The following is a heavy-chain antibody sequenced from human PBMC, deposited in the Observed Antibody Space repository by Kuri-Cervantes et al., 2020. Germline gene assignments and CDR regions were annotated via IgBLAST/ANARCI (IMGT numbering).Heavy chain of an antibody. J-gene: IGHJ4*02. V-gene: IGHV3-15*01. CDR2: IKSKTDGGTT. CDR1: GFTFSNAW. D-gene: IGHD2-15*01. Sequence: GESLKISCAASGFTFSNAWMSWVRQAPGKGLEWVGRIKSKTDGGTTDYAAPVKGRFTISRDNAKNSLYLQMNSLRAEDTAVYYCATHGVVDYYFDYWGQGTLVTVSS. CDR3: ATHGVVDYYFDY.